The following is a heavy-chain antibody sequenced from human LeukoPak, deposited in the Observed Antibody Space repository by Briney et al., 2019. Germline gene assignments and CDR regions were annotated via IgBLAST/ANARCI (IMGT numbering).Heavy chain of an antibody. CDR3: ARQCSSTSCYSY. D-gene: IGHD2-2*01. CDR2: IYYGGST. Sequence: PSETLSLTCTVSGGSISNSTYYWGWIRQPPGKGLEWIGNIYYGGSTFYNPSLKSRVTISLDTSKNQFSLKLSSATAADTAMYFCARQCSSTSCYSYWGQGTLVTVSS. V-gene: IGHV4-39*01. J-gene: IGHJ4*02. CDR1: GGSISNSTYY.